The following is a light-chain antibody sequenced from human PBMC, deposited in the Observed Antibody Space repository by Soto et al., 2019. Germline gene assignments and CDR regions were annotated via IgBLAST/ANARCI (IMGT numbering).Light chain of an antibody. CDR1: QSVSSSY. CDR3: QQYGSSPWT. CDR2: GAS. Sequence: EIVLTQSPGTLSLSPGERAALYCRASQSVSSSYLAWYQQKPGQAPRPLIYGASSRATGIPDRFSGSGSGTDFTLTISRLEPEDFAVYYCQQYGSSPWTFGQGTKVEIK. J-gene: IGKJ1*01. V-gene: IGKV3-20*01.